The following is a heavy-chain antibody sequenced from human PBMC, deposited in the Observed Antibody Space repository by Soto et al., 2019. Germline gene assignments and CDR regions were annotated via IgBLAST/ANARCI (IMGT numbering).Heavy chain of an antibody. D-gene: IGHD3-22*01. CDR1: GYTFTSYG. J-gene: IGHJ5*02. CDR3: ARVDYYDSSGYSINWFDP. CDR2: ISAYNGNT. V-gene: IGHV1-18*04. Sequence: GASVKVSCKASGYTFTSYGISWVRQAPGQGLEWMGWISAYNGNTNYAQKLQGRVTMTTDTSTSTAYMELRSLRSDDTAVYYCARVDYYDSSGYSINWFDPWGQGTLVTVSS.